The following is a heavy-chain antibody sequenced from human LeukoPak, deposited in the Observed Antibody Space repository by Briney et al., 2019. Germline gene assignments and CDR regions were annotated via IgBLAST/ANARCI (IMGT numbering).Heavy chain of an antibody. CDR1: GGSISSSSYY. V-gene: IGHV4-39*07. Sequence: PETLSLTCTVSGGSISSSSYYWGWIRQPPGKGLEWIGSIYYSGSTYYNPSLKSRVTISVDTSKNQFSLKLSSVTAADTAVYYCAKWTEGGAFDSWGQGTMLIVSS. J-gene: IGHJ3*01. D-gene: IGHD1-26*01. CDR2: IYYSGST. CDR3: AKWTEGGAFDS.